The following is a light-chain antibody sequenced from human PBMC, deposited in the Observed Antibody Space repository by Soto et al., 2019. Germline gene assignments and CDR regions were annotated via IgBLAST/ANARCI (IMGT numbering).Light chain of an antibody. CDR3: SSYTSSNTLV. CDR2: EVT. CDR1: SSDIGGYNY. J-gene: IGLJ1*01. V-gene: IGLV2-14*01. Sequence: QAVVTQPASVSGSPGQSITISCTGGSSDIGGYNYVSWFQQHPGKAPKLMIYEVTNRPSGVSNRFSGSKSGSTASLTISGLQAEDEADYYCSSYTSSNTLVFGTGTKVTVL.